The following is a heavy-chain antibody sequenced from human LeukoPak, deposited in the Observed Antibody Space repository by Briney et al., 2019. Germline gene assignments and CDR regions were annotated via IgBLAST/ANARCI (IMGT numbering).Heavy chain of an antibody. D-gene: IGHD1-26*01. V-gene: IGHV4-59*01. J-gene: IGHJ4*02. CDR3: ARDYSGSYSFDY. CDR1: GGSISSYY. CDR2: IYYSGRP. Sequence: PSETLSLTCTVSGGSISSYYWSWIRQPPGKGLEWIGYIYYSGRPTYNPSLKSQVTISVDTSKNQFSLKLSSVTAADTAVYYCARDYSGSYSFDYWGQGTLVTVSS.